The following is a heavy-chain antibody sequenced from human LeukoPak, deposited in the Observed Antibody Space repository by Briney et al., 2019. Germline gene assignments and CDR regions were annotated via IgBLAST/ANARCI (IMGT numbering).Heavy chain of an antibody. V-gene: IGHV3-23*01. CDR1: GFTFSSYA. CDR3: AKGTHPRLYTVTTK. CDR2: ISGSGGSI. D-gene: IGHD4-17*01. J-gene: IGHJ3*01. Sequence: PGGSLRLSCAASGFTFSSYAMSWVRQAPGKGLEWVSAISGSGGSIYYADSVKGRFTISRDNSKNTLYLQMNSLRAEDTAVYYCAKGTHPRLYTVTTKWGQGTMVTVSS.